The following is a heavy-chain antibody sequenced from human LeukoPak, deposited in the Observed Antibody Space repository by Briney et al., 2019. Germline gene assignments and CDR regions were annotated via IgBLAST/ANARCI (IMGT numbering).Heavy chain of an antibody. V-gene: IGHV3-7*01. J-gene: IGHJ4*02. CDR2: IKQDGSEK. CDR3: ARESYYDFWSGYYGYFDY. CDR1: GFTFNDYY. D-gene: IGHD3-3*01. Sequence: GGSLRLSCEASGFTFNDYYMSGVRQAPGKGLEWVANIKQDGSEKYYVDSVKGRFTISRDNAKNSLYLQMNSLRDEDTAVYYCARESYYDFWSGYYGYFDYWGQGTLVTVSS.